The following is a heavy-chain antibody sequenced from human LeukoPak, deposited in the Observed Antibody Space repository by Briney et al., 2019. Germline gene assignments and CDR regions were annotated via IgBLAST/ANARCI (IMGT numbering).Heavy chain of an antibody. Sequence: SETLSLTCAVYGGSFSGYYWTWIRQPPGKGLEWIGEINHSGSTSYNPSLKSRVTISVDTSKNQFSLKLSSVTAADTAVYYCARGLAQYYYYYMDVWGKGTTVTLSS. J-gene: IGHJ6*03. V-gene: IGHV4-34*01. CDR1: GGSFSGYY. CDR3: ARGLAQYYYYYMDV. CDR2: INHSGST.